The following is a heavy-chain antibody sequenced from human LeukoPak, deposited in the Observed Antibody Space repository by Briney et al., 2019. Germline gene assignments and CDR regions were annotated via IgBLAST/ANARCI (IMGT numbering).Heavy chain of an antibody. Sequence: GGSLRLSCAASGFTFSSYNMKWVRQAPGKGLEWVSSISSSSYIYYADSVKGRFTISRDNAKNSLYLQMNSLRAEDTAVYYCVRDYENLTGSKTRFHYWGQGTLVTVSS. D-gene: IGHD3-9*01. CDR3: VRDYENLTGSKTRFHY. V-gene: IGHV3-21*01. J-gene: IGHJ4*02. CDR2: ISSSSYI. CDR1: GFTFSSYN.